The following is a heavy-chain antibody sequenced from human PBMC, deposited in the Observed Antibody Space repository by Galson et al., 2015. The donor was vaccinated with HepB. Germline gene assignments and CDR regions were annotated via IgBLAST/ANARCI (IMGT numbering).Heavy chain of an antibody. CDR3: ARDFGWNFDN. CDR2: ISDDGITA. D-gene: IGHD6-19*01. J-gene: IGHJ4*02. V-gene: IGHV3-30-3*01. CDR1: GFTFTTSN. Sequence: SLRLSCAASGFTFTTSNMHWVRQTPVKGLEWLAIISDDGITAFYADSVKGRFTISRDHSKNTLFLQMNSLSPDDTAVYYCARDFGWNFDNWGQGTLVTVSS.